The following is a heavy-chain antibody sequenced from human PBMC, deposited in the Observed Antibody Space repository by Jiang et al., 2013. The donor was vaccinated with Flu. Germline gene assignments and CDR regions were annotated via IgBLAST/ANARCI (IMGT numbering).Heavy chain of an antibody. V-gene: IGHV4-4*02. CDR2: IYHSGST. Sequence: GPGLVKPSGTLSLTCAVSGGSISSSNWWSWVRQPPGKGLEWIGEIYHSGSTNYNPSLKSRVTISVDKSKNQFSLKLSSVTAADTAVYYCASRGGYSYGYYAFDIWGQGTMVTVSS. D-gene: IGHD5-18*01. J-gene: IGHJ3*02. CDR3: ASRGGYSYGYYAFDI. CDR1: GGSISSSNW.